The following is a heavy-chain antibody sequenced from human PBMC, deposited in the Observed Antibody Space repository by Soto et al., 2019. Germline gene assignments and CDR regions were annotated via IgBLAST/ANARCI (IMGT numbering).Heavy chain of an antibody. D-gene: IGHD2-15*01. CDR3: AEDGDRTYCSDGNCAFFDS. Sequence: QVHLVESGGGVVQPGGSLRLSCAASGFTFNKYGIHWVRQAPGKGLEWVAVIWHDGSEKYYADSVKDRFTISRDNSKKMVYLQMKSLKVDDTATYYCAEDGDRTYCSDGNCAFFDSWGQGALVTVSS. V-gene: IGHV3-33*06. J-gene: IGHJ4*02. CDR2: IWHDGSEK. CDR1: GFTFNKYG.